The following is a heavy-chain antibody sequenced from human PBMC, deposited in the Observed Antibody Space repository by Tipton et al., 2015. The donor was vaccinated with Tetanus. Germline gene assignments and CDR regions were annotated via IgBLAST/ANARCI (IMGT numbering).Heavy chain of an antibody. CDR1: GFTFDSYP. CDR2: ISDNSRYI. CDR3: ARGAYGQFDY. J-gene: IGHJ4*02. Sequence: GSLRLSCAASGFTFDSYPMNWVRQAPGKGLEWVSSISDNSRYIYYADSVKGRFTISRDNAKNSLYLQMNSLRAEDTAIYYCARGAYGQFDYWGQGTLVTVSS. D-gene: IGHD4-17*01. V-gene: IGHV3-21*01.